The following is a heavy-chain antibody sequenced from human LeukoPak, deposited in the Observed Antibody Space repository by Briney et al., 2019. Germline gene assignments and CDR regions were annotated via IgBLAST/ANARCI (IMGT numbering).Heavy chain of an antibody. D-gene: IGHD6-19*01. J-gene: IGHJ4*02. CDR1: GFTFGDYL. CDR2: ISGGTT. CDR3: SRGSGWLSVY. Sequence: GGSLRLSCTASGFTFGDYLMSWFRQAPGKGLEWIGFISGGTTEYATSVKGRFTISRDDSTSIAYLQMNSLTTEDTAVYYCSRGSGWLSVYWGQGTLVTVSS. V-gene: IGHV3-49*03.